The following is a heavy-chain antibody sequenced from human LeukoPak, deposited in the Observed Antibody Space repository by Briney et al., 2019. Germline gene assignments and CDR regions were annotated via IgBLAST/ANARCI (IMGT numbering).Heavy chain of an antibody. D-gene: IGHD6-13*01. J-gene: IGHJ4*02. V-gene: IGHV3-21*01. CDR2: ISSSSSYI. CDR3: AREDSSSWTYFDY. Sequence: PGGSLRLSCAASGFTFSSYSMNWVRQAPGKGLEWVSSISSSSSYIYYADSVKGRFTISRDNAKNSLYLQMNSLRAEDTSVYYCAREDSSSWTYFDYWGQGTLVTVSS. CDR1: GFTFSSYS.